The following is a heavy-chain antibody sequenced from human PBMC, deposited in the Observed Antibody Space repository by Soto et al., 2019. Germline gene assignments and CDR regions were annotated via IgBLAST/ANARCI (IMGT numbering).Heavy chain of an antibody. CDR3: TRLYYDFWSGQDEPYYMDV. V-gene: IGHV3-73*01. J-gene: IGHJ6*03. CDR1: GFTFSGSA. CDR2: IRSKANSYAT. Sequence: HPGGSLKLSCAASGFTFSGSAMHWVRQASGKGLEWVGRIRSKANSYATAYAASVKGRFTISRDDSKNTAYLQMNSLKTEDTAVYYCTRLYYDFWSGQDEPYYMDVWGKGTTVTVSS. D-gene: IGHD3-3*01.